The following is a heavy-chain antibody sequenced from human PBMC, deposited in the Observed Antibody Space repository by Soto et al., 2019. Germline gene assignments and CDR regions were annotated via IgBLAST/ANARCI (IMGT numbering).Heavy chain of an antibody. V-gene: IGHV2-70*01. CDR1: GFSLSTSGMC. CDR2: IDWHDDK. Sequence: SGPTLVNPTQTLTLTCTFSGFSLSTSGMCVSWIRQPPGKALEWLALIDWHDDKYYSTSLKTRLTISKDTSKNQVFLTLTNMDPVDTATYYCARIQVGRYFVWHIEVGVFDIWGQGTMVTVSS. J-gene: IGHJ3*02. CDR3: ARIQVGRYFVWHIEVGVFDI. D-gene: IGHD3-9*01.